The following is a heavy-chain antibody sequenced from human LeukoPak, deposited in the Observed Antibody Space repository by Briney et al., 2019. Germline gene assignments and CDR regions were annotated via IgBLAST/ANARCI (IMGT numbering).Heavy chain of an antibody. Sequence: TGGSLRLSCAASGFTFSSYGMSWVRQAPGKGLEWVSAISGSGGSTYYADSVKGRLTISRDNSKNTLYLQMNSLRAEDTAVYYCAKAYYYDSSGYHHDAFDIWGQGTMVTVSS. D-gene: IGHD3-22*01. CDR3: AKAYYYDSSGYHHDAFDI. V-gene: IGHV3-23*01. J-gene: IGHJ3*02. CDR2: ISGSGGST. CDR1: GFTFSSYG.